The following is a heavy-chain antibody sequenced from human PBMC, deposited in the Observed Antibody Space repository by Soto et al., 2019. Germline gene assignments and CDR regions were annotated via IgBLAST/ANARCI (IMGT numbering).Heavy chain of an antibody. V-gene: IGHV1-8*01. J-gene: IGHJ6*03. CDR2: MNPNIGNT. D-gene: IGHD2-2*01. CDR3: ARGERIVPPDVYYYSMDV. Sequence: QVQLVQSGAEVKKPGASVKVSCKASGYTFTSYDIYWVRQATGQGLEWMGWMNPNIGNTGYAQKFQDRVTMTRNTSISTTYMELRSLRSEYTAVYYCARGERIVPPDVYYYSMDVWGKGTTVTVSS. CDR1: GYTFTSYD.